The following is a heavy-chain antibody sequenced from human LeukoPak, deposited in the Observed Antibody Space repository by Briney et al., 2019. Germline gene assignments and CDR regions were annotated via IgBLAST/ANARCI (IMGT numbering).Heavy chain of an antibody. J-gene: IGHJ2*01. V-gene: IGHV3-21*01. CDR1: GFTFSSYS. CDR2: ISSSSSYI. D-gene: IGHD4-17*01. Sequence: PGGSLRLSCAASGFTFSSYSMNWVRQAPGKELEWVSSISSSSSYIYYADSVKGRFTISRDNAKNSLYLQMNSLRAEDTAVYYCARDHYGDYFWYFDLWGRATLVTVSS. CDR3: ARDHYGDYFWYFDL.